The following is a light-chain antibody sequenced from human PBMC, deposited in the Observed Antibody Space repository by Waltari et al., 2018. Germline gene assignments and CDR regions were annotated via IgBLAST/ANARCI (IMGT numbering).Light chain of an antibody. V-gene: IGLV2-14*03. CDR2: DVN. CDR3: SSYTSSSTLV. CDR1: NSDVGGYNY. Sequence: QSALTQPASVSGSPGQSITISCTGTNSDVGGYNYVSWYQQHPAKAPKLMIYDVNNRPSGVSNRFSGSKSGNTASLTISGLQAEDEADYYCSSYTSSSTLVFGGGTKLTVL. J-gene: IGLJ3*02.